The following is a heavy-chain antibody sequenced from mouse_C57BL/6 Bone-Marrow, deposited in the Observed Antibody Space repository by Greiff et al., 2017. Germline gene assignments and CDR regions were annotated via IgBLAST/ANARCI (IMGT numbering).Heavy chain of an antibody. J-gene: IGHJ1*03. Sequence: QVQLQQPGAELVKPGASVKMSCKASGYTFTSYWITWVKQRPGQGLEWIGDIYPGSGSTNYNEKFKSKATLTVDTSSSTAYMQLSSLTSEDSAVYYCARWATTVVASRWYFDVWGTGTTVTVSS. D-gene: IGHD1-1*01. V-gene: IGHV1-55*01. CDR2: IYPGSGST. CDR1: GYTFTSYW. CDR3: ARWATTVVASRWYFDV.